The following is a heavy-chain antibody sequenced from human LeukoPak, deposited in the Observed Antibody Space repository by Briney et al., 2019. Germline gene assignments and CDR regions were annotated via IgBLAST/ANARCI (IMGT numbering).Heavy chain of an antibody. V-gene: IGHV4-4*02. J-gene: IGHJ5*02. CDR1: GGSISSSNW. D-gene: IGHD5-18*01. Sequence: TSGTLSLTCAVSGGSISSSNWWSLVRQPRGKGLEWIDHISYIGSTNYNPSLKSRVTISGDTSKTQFSLKMTTVTAADTAVYYWAWGEGYSYGYYWFDPWGQGTLVTVSS. CDR2: ISYIGST. CDR3: AWGEGYSYGYYWFDP.